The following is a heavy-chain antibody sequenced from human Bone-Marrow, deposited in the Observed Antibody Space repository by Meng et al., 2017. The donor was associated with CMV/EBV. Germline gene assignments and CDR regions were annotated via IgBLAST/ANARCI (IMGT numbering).Heavy chain of an antibody. V-gene: IGHV1-24*01. D-gene: IGHD5-18*01. J-gene: IGHJ3*02. Sequence: ASVKVSCKVSGYTLTELSMHWVRQAPGKGLEWMGGFDPEDGETIYAQKFQGRVTMTEDTSTDTAYMELSSLRSEDTAVYYCARGYSYVDAFDIWGQGKMVTVSS. CDR3: ARGYSYVDAFDI. CDR2: FDPEDGET. CDR1: GYTLTELS.